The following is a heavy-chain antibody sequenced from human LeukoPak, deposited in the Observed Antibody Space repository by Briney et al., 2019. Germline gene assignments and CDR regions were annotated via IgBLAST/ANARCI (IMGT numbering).Heavy chain of an antibody. CDR1: GFTFSGYA. CDR3: AKPLGNIVVVPAAPLGY. V-gene: IGHV3-23*01. J-gene: IGHJ4*02. Sequence: PGGSLRLSCAASGFTFSGYAMSWVRQAPGKGLEWVSAISGSGGSTYYADSVKGRFIISRDNSKNTLYLQMNSLRAEDTAVYYCAKPLGNIVVVPAAPLGYWGQGTLVTVSS. D-gene: IGHD2-2*01. CDR2: ISGSGGST.